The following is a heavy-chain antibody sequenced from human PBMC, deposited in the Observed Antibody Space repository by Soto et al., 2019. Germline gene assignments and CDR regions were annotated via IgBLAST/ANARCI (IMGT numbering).Heavy chain of an antibody. Sequence: SETLSLTCTVSGGSISSSSYYWGWIRQPPGKGLDWIGSIYYSGSTYYNPSLKSRLTISVDTSKNQFSLRLNSVTAADTAVYYCARQAGGYSSSSAYFYYYGMDVWGLGTTVTVSS. CDR2: IYYSGST. J-gene: IGHJ6*02. V-gene: IGHV4-39*01. CDR1: GGSISSSSYY. CDR3: ARQAGGYSSSSAYFYYYGMDV. D-gene: IGHD6-6*01.